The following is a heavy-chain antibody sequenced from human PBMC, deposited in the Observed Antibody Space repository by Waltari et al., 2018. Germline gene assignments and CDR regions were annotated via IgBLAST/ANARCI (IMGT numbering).Heavy chain of an antibody. J-gene: IGHJ4*02. D-gene: IGHD5-12*01. Sequence: EIQVVESGGGLVQPGGSLRRSCTASGFTFSRDWMSWVRQAPGKGLEWVANIKHDGTTKFYLDSVKGRFTISRDNAQNTVYLQMNSLRVEDTALYYCARAVDVADYWGQGTLVTVSS. CDR1: GFTFSRDW. V-gene: IGHV3-7*01. CDR2: IKHDGTTK. CDR3: ARAVDVADY.